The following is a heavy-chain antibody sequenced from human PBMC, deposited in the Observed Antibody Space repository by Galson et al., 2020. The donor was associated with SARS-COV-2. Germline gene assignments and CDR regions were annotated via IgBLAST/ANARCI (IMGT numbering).Heavy chain of an antibody. D-gene: IGHD3-22*01. CDR1: GGSISSGSYY. Sequence: SETLSLTCTVSGGSISSGSYYWSWIRQPAGKGLEWTGRIYTSGSTNYNPPLKSRATISVDTSKNQFALTLSSVTAADTAVYYCARASDYYDSSGSPGAVDIWGQGTMVTVSS. CDR2: IYTSGST. CDR3: ARASDYYDSSGSPGAVDI. V-gene: IGHV4-61*02. J-gene: IGHJ3*02.